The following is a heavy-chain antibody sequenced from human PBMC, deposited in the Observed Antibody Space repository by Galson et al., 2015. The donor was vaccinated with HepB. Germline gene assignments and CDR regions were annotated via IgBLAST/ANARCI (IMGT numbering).Heavy chain of an antibody. D-gene: IGHD1-1*01. CDR3: ARDSLGVPRAMDA. Sequence: SLRLSCAASGFTFSSYWMHWVRQAPGKGLVWVSRINGDGSSTNYADSVKGRFTISRDNAKNTLYLQMNSLRAEDTAVYYCARDSLGVPRAMDAWGQGTTVTVSS. CDR2: INGDGSST. J-gene: IGHJ6*02. CDR1: GFTFSSYW. V-gene: IGHV3-74*01.